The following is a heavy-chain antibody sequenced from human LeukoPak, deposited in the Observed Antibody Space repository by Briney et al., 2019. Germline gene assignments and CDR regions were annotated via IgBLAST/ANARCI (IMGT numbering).Heavy chain of an antibody. J-gene: IGHJ4*02. CDR2: ISYDGSNK. D-gene: IGHD1-26*01. CDR3: ARGSNAYSGSYYAFDY. Sequence: GGSLRLSCAASGFTFSSYAMHWVRQAPGKGLEWVAVISYDGSNKYYADSVKGRFTISRDNSKNTLYLQMNSLRAEDTAVHYCARGSNAYSGSYYAFDYWGQGTLVTVSS. CDR1: GFTFSSYA. V-gene: IGHV3-30-3*01.